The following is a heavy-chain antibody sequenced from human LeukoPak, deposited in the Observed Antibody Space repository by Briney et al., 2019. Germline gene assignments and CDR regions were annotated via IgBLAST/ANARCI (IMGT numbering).Heavy chain of an antibody. J-gene: IGHJ5*02. CDR3: ARVSPTNYDFWSGYPSRYNWFDP. Sequence: PGGSLRLSCAASGFTFDDYGMSWVRQAPGKGLEWVCGINWNGGSTGYADSVKGRFIISRDNAKNSLYLQMNSLRAEDTALYHCARVSPTNYDFWSGYPSRYNWFDPWGQGTLVTVSS. CDR1: GFTFDDYG. V-gene: IGHV3-20*01. D-gene: IGHD3-3*01. CDR2: INWNGGST.